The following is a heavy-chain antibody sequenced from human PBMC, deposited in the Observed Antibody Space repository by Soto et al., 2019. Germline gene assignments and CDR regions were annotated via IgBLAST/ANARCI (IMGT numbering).Heavy chain of an antibody. CDR3: ARDRYYYDSSGSLGY. CDR2: ISYDGSNK. D-gene: IGHD3-22*01. Sequence: ESGGGVVQPGRSLRLSCAASGFTFSSYAMHWVRQAPGKGLEWVAVISYDGSNKYYADSVKGRFTISRDNSKNTLYLQMNSLRAEDTAVYYCARDRYYYDSSGSLGYWGQGTLVTVSS. CDR1: GFTFSSYA. V-gene: IGHV3-30-3*01. J-gene: IGHJ4*02.